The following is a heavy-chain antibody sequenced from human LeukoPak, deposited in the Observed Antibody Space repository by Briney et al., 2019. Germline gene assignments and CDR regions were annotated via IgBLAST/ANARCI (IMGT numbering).Heavy chain of an antibody. V-gene: IGHV3-30*02. CDR1: GFIFSDYV. CDR3: GKFGHGYHFDS. D-gene: IGHD3-16*01. CDR2: IRYDGSHK. Sequence: WGSLRLSCAASGFIFSDYVMNWLRQAPGRGLEWVAYIRYDGSHKYYIDSVKGRFTISRDNSKNTLYLQMNSLRPEDTAVYYCGKFGHGYHFDSWGQGTLVTVSS. J-gene: IGHJ4*02.